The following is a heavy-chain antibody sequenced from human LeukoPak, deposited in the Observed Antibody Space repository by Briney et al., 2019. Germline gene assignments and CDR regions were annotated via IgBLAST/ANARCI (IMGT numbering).Heavy chain of an antibody. J-gene: IGHJ4*02. CDR3: AREAGVDTEPLDY. D-gene: IGHD5-18*01. V-gene: IGHV3-33*01. CDR2: IWYDGSNK. CDR1: GFTFSSYG. Sequence: GGSLRLSCAASGFTFSSYGMHWVRQAPGKGLEWVAVIWYDGSNKYYADSVKDRFTISRDNSKNTLYLQMNSLRAEDTAVYYCAREAGVDTEPLDYWGQGTLVTVSS.